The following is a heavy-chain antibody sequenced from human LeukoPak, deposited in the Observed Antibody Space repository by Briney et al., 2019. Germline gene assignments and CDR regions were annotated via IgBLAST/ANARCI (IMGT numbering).Heavy chain of an antibody. CDR1: GFTFGDYA. J-gene: IGHJ4*02. V-gene: IGHV3-9*01. Sequence: PGKSLRLSCAASGFTFGDYAMHWVRQVPGKGLEWVSGISWNSATVGYADSVKGRFTISRDNTKNSLYLQMNSLGSEDTALYYCAQGWGYSSGWYYNWGQGTLVTVSS. CDR3: AQGWGYSSGWYYN. CDR2: ISWNSATV. D-gene: IGHD6-19*01.